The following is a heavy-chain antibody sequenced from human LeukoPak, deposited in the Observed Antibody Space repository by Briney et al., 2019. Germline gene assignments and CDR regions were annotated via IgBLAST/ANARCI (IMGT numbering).Heavy chain of an antibody. Sequence: GASVKVSCKASGYTFTAYYIHWVRQAPGQGLEWMGWINPKSGGTNYAQKFQGRVTITRNTSISTAYMELSSLRSEDTAVYYCARGDCSGGSCYYEFDYWGQGTLVTVSS. V-gene: IGHV1-2*02. D-gene: IGHD2-15*01. CDR1: GYTFTAYY. J-gene: IGHJ4*02. CDR3: ARGDCSGGSCYYEFDY. CDR2: INPKSGGT.